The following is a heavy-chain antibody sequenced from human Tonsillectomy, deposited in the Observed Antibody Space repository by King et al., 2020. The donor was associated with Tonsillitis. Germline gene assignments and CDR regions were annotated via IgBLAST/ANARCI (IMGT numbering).Heavy chain of an antibody. Sequence: VQLVESGGGVVQPGRSLRLSCAASGFTFSSYAMHWVRQAPGKGLEWVAVISYDGSNKYYADSVKGRFTISRDNSKNTLYLQMNSRRAEDTAVYYCARLEIVIVPPAPGGMDVWGQGTTVTVSS. CDR3: ARLEIVIVPPAPGGMDV. J-gene: IGHJ6*02. D-gene: IGHD2-2*01. CDR2: ISYDGSNK. CDR1: GFTFSSYA. V-gene: IGHV3-30*04.